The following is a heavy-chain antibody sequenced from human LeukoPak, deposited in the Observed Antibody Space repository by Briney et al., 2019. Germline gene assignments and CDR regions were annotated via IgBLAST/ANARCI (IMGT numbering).Heavy chain of an antibody. CDR1: GGSISSGDYY. CDR3: ARPRSSGWTPQFDP. D-gene: IGHD6-19*01. Sequence: SETLSLTCTVSGGSISSGDYYWSWIRQPPGKGLEWIGSIYYSGSTYYNPSLKSRVTISVDTSKNQFSLKLSSVTAADTAVYYCARPRSSGWTPQFDPWGQGTLVTVSS. V-gene: IGHV4-39*01. J-gene: IGHJ5*02. CDR2: IYYSGST.